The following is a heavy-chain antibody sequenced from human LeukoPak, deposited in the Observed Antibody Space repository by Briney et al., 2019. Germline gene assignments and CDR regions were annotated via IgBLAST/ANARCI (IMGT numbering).Heavy chain of an antibody. J-gene: IGHJ4*02. CDR1: GFIFSSYS. Sequence: GGSLRLSCAASGFIFSSYSMSWVRQAPGKGLEWVSSISYSSKYIYYGDSAKDRFTISRDNAKNSLYLQMNSLRAEDTAVYYCALAAGDYWGQGTLVTVSS. CDR3: ALAAGDY. CDR2: ISYSSKYI. V-gene: IGHV3-21*01. D-gene: IGHD6-13*01.